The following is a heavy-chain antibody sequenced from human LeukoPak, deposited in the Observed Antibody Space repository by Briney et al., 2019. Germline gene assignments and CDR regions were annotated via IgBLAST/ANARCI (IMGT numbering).Heavy chain of an antibody. Sequence: ASVKETSKASGYTFTAYYLHWVRQAPGQGLEYIGWINSNTGDTNSAQKFQGRVSMTRDTAISTAYMELSSLRSDDTAVYYCAREGLVCSSTSCQCFDSLGQGDMLTDSS. CDR3: AREGLVCSSTSCQCFDS. CDR2: INSNTGDT. D-gene: IGHD2-2*01. J-gene: IGHJ4*02. V-gene: IGHV1-2*02. CDR1: GYTFTAYY.